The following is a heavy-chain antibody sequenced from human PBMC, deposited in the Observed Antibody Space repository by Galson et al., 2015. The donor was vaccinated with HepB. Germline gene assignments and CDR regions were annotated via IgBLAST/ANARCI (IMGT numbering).Heavy chain of an antibody. Sequence: ETLSLTCAVYGGPFSGFYYVWIRQSPEKGLEWIGEIHHSGRTNYNPSLRSRVTISVDTSKNQFSLKLSSVTAADAAVYYCASEKPSSGYHYWGQGTLVTVSS. D-gene: IGHD3-22*01. J-gene: IGHJ4*02. V-gene: IGHV4-34*01. CDR1: GGPFSGFY. CDR3: ASEKPSSGYHY. CDR2: IHHSGRT.